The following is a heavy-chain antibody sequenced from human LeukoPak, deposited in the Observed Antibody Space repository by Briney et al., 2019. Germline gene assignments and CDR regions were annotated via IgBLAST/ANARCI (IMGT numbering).Heavy chain of an antibody. CDR1: GGSISSSSYY. J-gene: IGHJ4*02. CDR2: IYYSGTT. V-gene: IGHV4-39*01. D-gene: IGHD3-10*01. Sequence: SETLSLTCTVSGGSISSSSYYWGWVRQPPGKGLEWIATIYYSGTTYYNPSLKSRVTISVDMSKNQFSLKLSSVTAADTAVYYCASYYYGSGSYTEYYFDYWGQGTLVTVSS. CDR3: ASYYYGSGSYTEYYFDY.